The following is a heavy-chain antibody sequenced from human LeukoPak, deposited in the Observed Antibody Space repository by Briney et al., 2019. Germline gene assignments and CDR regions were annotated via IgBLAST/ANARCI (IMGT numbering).Heavy chain of an antibody. CDR2: ISWNSGSI. Sequence: PGRSLRLSCAASGFTFDDYAMHWIRQAPGKGLEWVSGISWNSGSIVYADSVKGGFTISRDNAKNSLYLQMNSLRAEDTAVYYCARDGLQLEHFFDYWGQGTLVTVSS. J-gene: IGHJ4*02. CDR1: GFTFDDYA. D-gene: IGHD6-6*01. CDR3: ARDGLQLEHFFDY. V-gene: IGHV3-9*01.